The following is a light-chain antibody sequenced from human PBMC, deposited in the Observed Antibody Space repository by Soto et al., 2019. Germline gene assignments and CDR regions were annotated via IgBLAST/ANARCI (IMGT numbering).Light chain of an antibody. CDR3: CSYAGRITYV. CDR1: NSDVGSYNL. J-gene: IGLJ1*01. V-gene: IGLV2-23*01. Sequence: QSALTQPASVSGSPGQSITISCTGTNSDVGSYNLVSWYQQHPGKAPKLMIYEGSKRPSGVSNRFSGSKSGNTASLTISGLQAEDEADYYCCSYAGRITYVFGTGTKVTVL. CDR2: EGS.